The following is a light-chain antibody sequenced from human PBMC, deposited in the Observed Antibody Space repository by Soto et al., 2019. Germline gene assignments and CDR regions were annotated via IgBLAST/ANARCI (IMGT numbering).Light chain of an antibody. CDR2: DVS. Sequence: QAVLTQPASVSGSRGQSITISCTGTSSDVGAYNFVSWYQQHPGKLPKLMIFDVSRRPSGVSDRFSGSKSGNTASLTISGLQAEDEGDYYCSSYTSSSTHVFGSGTKLTVL. J-gene: IGLJ1*01. V-gene: IGLV2-14*03. CDR3: SSYTSSSTHV. CDR1: SSDVGAYNF.